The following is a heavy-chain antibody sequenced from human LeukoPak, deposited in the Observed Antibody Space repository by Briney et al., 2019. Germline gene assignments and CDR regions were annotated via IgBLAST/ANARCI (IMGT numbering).Heavy chain of an antibody. D-gene: IGHD2-2*01. CDR2: IKQDGSEK. V-gene: IGHV3-7*01. CDR3: AREDIVVVPAGY. J-gene: IGHJ4*02. Sequence: PGGSLRLSCAASGFTFSSYGMHWVRQAPGKGLEWVANIKQDGSEKYYVDSVKGRFTISRDNAKNSLYLQMNSLRAEDTAVYYCAREDIVVVPAGYWGQGTLVTVSS. CDR1: GFTFSSYG.